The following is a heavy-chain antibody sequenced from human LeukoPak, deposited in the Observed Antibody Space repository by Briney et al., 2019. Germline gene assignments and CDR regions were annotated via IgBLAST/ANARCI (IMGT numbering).Heavy chain of an antibody. V-gene: IGHV4-39*07. J-gene: IGHJ4*02. CDR2: IYYGGGT. CDR1: GGSISSSSYY. CDR3: ARESFEEPGTMDH. Sequence: SETLSLTCTVSGGSISSSSYYWGWIRQPPGKGLEWIGSIYYGGGTHYNPSLESRATIFLDTSMNQFSLRLTSVTAADTALYFCARESFEEPGTMDHWGQGTLVSVSS. D-gene: IGHD4/OR15-4a*01.